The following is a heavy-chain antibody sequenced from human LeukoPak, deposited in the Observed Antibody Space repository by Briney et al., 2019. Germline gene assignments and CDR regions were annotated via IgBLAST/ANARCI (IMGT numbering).Heavy chain of an antibody. CDR2: ISAYNGNT. CDR3: ARDPPGLTLGSPGDY. J-gene: IGHJ4*02. V-gene: IGHV1-18*01. CDR1: GYTFTIYG. D-gene: IGHD3-16*01. Sequence: ASVKVSCTASGYTFTIYGISWVRQAPGQGLEWMGWISAYNGNTNYAQKLQGRVTMTTDTSTNTAYMELRSLTSDDTAVYYCARDPPGLTLGSPGDYWGQGTLVIVSS.